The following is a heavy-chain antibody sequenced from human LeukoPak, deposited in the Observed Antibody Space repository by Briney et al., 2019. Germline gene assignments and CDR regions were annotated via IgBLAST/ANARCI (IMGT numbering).Heavy chain of an antibody. J-gene: IGHJ4*02. CDR3: AKDYPITIRGVGATPLDY. CDR1: GFTFSSYA. D-gene: IGHD1-26*01. CDR2: ISGSGGST. V-gene: IGHV3-23*01. Sequence: GGSLRLSCAASGFTFSSYAMSWVRQAPGKGLEWVSAISGSGGSTDYADSVKGRFTISRDNSKNTLYLQMNSLRAEDTAVYYCAKDYPITIRGVGATPLDYWGQGTLVTVSS.